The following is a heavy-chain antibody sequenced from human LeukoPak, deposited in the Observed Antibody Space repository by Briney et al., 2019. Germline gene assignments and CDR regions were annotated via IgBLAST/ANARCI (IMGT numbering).Heavy chain of an antibody. D-gene: IGHD4-17*01. J-gene: IGHJ4*02. CDR2: IYYSGST. CDR1: GGSISSSSYY. V-gene: IGHV4-61*05. Sequence: PSETLSLTCTVSGGSISSSSYYWSWIRQPPGKGLEWIGYIYYSGSTNYNPSLKSRVTISVDTSKNQFSLKLSSVTAADTAVYYCARQTHDYGDYYFDYWGQGTLVTVSS. CDR3: ARQTHDYGDYYFDY.